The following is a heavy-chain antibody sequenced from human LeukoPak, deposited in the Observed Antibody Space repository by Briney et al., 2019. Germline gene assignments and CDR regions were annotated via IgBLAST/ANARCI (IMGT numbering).Heavy chain of an antibody. J-gene: IGHJ4*02. CDR3: ARGAVVIAVAGTGGYYFDY. CDR2: IYYSGST. V-gene: IGHV4-59*01. D-gene: IGHD6-19*01. Sequence: PSETLSLTCTVSGGSISTYYWTWIRQPPGRGLEWIGSIYYSGSTNYNPSLKSRVTISVDTSKNQFSLKLSSVTAADTAVYYCARGAVVIAVAGTGGYYFDYWGQGTLVTVSS. CDR1: GGSISTYY.